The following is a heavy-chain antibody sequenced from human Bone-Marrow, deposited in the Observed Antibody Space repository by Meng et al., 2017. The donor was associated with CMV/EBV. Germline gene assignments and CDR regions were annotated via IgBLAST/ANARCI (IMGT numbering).Heavy chain of an antibody. CDR2: ISYDGSNK. CDR3: AKAGDYGDAYYFDY. J-gene: IGHJ4*02. V-gene: IGHV3-30*18. CDR1: GFNFRSYG. Sequence: ASGFNFRSYGMHWVRQAPGKGLEWVAVISYDGSNKYYADSVRGRFTISRDNSKNTLYLQMNSLRAEDTAVYYCAKAGDYGDAYYFDYWGQGTLVTVSS. D-gene: IGHD4-17*01.